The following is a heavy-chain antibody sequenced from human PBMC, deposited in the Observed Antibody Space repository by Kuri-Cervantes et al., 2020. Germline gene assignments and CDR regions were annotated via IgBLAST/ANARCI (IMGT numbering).Heavy chain of an antibody. CDR3: ARLVDSSRGPCFDY. V-gene: IGHV4-34*01. J-gene: IGHJ4*02. CDR2: IYYSGST. CDR1: GGSFSGYY. Sequence: SETLSLTCAVYGGSFSGYYCNWIRQPPGKGLEWIGSIYYSGSTYYNPSLKSRVTISVDTSKNQFSLKLSSVTAADTAVYYCARLVDSSRGPCFDYWGQGTLVTVSS. D-gene: IGHD3-22*01.